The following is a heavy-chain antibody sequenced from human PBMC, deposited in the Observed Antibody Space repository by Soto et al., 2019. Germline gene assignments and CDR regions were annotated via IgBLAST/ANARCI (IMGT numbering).Heavy chain of an antibody. Sequence: SVKGSWKAAWYVFTSDGGSWVRQAPGQGLEWMGRINTYNGDTKYAQRSQGRLTMTTDTSTRTDYMELRSLRSDDTAVYYCARDCSAINCYSGLDVWGQGTTVNVSS. V-gene: IGHV1-18*01. CDR2: INTYNGDT. D-gene: IGHD2-21*01. J-gene: IGHJ6*02. CDR3: ARDCSAINCYSGLDV. CDR1: WYVFTSDG.